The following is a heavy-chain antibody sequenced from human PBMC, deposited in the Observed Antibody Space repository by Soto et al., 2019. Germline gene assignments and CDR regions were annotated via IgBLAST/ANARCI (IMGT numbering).Heavy chain of an antibody. CDR3: ARGGSGYTWFNEF. CDR1: GGLFSSYP. CDR2: VIPVFQTA. D-gene: IGHD3-22*01. V-gene: IGHV1-69*13. J-gene: IGHJ4*02. Sequence: SVKVSCKASGGLFSSYPISWVRQVPGQGLEWMGGVIPVFQTAYYTQRFQGRVTITADESTNTAYMELSSLRSEDTAIYYCARGGSGYTWFNEFWGQGTLVTVSS.